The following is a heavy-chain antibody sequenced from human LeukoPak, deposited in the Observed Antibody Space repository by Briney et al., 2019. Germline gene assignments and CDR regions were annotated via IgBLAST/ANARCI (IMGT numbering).Heavy chain of an antibody. D-gene: IGHD3-22*01. V-gene: IGHV4-61*01. CDR1: GGSVSSGSYY. CDR2: IYYSGST. CDR3: ARDKGYDTYDY. J-gene: IGHJ4*02. Sequence: PSETLSLTCSVSGGSVSSGSYYWIWIRQPPGKGLEWIGYIYYSGSTNYNPSLKSRVTISVDTSKNQFSLKLSSVTAADTAVYYCARDKGYDTYDYWGQGTLVTVSS.